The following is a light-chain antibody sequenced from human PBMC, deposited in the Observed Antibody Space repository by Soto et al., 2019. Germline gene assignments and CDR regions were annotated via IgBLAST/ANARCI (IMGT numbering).Light chain of an antibody. V-gene: IGKV1-39*01. CDR3: QQSYSTPLYT. Sequence: DIQMTQSPSSLSASVGDRVSITCRASQSMSGYLDWYQQKPGKAPKLLIYAASSLQSGVPSRFSGSGSGTDFTLTISSLQPEDFATYYCQQSYSTPLYTFGQGTKLEMK. CDR2: AAS. J-gene: IGKJ2*01. CDR1: QSMSGY.